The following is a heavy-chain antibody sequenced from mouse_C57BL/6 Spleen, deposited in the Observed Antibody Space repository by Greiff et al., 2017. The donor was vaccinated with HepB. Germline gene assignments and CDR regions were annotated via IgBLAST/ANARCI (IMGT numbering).Heavy chain of an antibody. CDR1: GYTFTDYN. CDR3: ARNYGSSYCYAMDY. D-gene: IGHD1-1*01. J-gene: IGHJ4*01. Sequence: EVQLQQSGPELVKPGASVKIPCKASGYTFTDYNMDWVKQSHGKSLEWIGDINPNNGGTIYNQKFKGKATLTVDKSSSTAYMELRSLTSEDTAVYYWARNYGSSYCYAMDYWGQGTSVTVSS. CDR2: INPNNGGT. V-gene: IGHV1-18*01.